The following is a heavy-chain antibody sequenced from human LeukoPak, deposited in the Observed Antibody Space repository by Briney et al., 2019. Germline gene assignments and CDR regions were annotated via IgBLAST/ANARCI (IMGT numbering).Heavy chain of an antibody. V-gene: IGHV3-43*02. CDR1: GFSFADYA. J-gene: IGHJ4*02. D-gene: IGHD6-13*01. CDR3: AAFPSSL. Sequence: GGSLRLSCETSGFSFADYAMHWVRQAPGKGLEWVSLITGDGGRTYYADSVKGRFTISRDNGKNSLYLQMSSLTTEDTAFYYCAAFPSSLWGQGTLVTVSS. CDR2: ITGDGGRT.